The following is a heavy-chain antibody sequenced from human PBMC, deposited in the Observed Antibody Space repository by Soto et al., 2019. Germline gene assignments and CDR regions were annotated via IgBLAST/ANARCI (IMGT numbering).Heavy chain of an antibody. J-gene: IGHJ4*02. CDR3: ARVGGYSGYGQFDY. D-gene: IGHD5-12*01. Sequence: SETLSLTCSVSGGSVSSSSYYWSWIRQPPGKGLEWIGHIYYAGSTNYNPSLKSRITISVDTSKNQFSLIMNSVTAADTAVYYCARVGGYSGYGQFDYWGQGALVTVSS. CDR1: GGSVSSSSYY. CDR2: IYYAGST. V-gene: IGHV4-61*01.